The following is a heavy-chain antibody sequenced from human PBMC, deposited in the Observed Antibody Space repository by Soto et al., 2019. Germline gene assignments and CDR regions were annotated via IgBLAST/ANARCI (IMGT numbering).Heavy chain of an antibody. V-gene: IGHV1-69*13. CDR2: IIPIFGTA. Sequence: ASVKVSCKASGGTFSSYAISWVRQAPGQGLEWMGGIIPIFGTANYAQKFQGRVTITADESTSTAYMELSSLRSEDTAVYYCARFPPLGYCSSTSCYTPNDYYYYGMDVWGQGTTVTVSS. CDR3: ARFPPLGYCSSTSCYTPNDYYYYGMDV. D-gene: IGHD2-2*02. J-gene: IGHJ6*02. CDR1: GGTFSSYA.